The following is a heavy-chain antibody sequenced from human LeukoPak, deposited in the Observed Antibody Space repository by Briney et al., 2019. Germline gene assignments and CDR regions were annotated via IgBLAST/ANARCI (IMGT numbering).Heavy chain of an antibody. V-gene: IGHV1-69*13. CDR1: GGTFSSYA. D-gene: IGHD3-3*01. J-gene: IGHJ4*02. Sequence: GASVKVSCKASGGTFSSYAISWVRQAPGQGLEWMGGIIPIFGTANYAQKFQDRVTITADESTSTAYMELSSLRSEDTAVYYCASGANYDFWSGFTSDYWGQGTLVTVSS. CDR2: IIPIFGTA. CDR3: ASGANYDFWSGFTSDY.